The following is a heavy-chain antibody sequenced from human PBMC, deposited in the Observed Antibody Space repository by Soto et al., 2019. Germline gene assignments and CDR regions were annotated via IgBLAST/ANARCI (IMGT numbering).Heavy chain of an antibody. V-gene: IGHV1-69*13. CDR2: VLPVLGTT. CDR1: GGSFTTYA. D-gene: IGHD3-10*01. Sequence: SVKVSCKASGGSFTTYAISWVRQAPGQGLEWVGTVLPVLGTTNYAQKFQGRVTITADESTSTAYMELRSLRSEDTAIYYCARDRAHRGFDYWGQGTLVTVSS. J-gene: IGHJ4*02. CDR3: ARDRAHRGFDY.